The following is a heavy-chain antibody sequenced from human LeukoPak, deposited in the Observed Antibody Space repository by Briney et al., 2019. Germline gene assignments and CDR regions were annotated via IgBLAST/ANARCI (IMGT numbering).Heavy chain of an antibody. J-gene: IGHJ3*02. CDR2: INHSGST. D-gene: IGHD1-1*01. Sequence: PSETLSLTCAVSGGSVTSYYWSWIRQPPGKGLEWIGEINHSGSTNYNPSLESRATISVDTSKNQFSLKLSSVTAADTAVYYCARTTRGAPKPGTNPFQRIRVNDAFDIWGQGTMVTVSS. V-gene: IGHV4-34*01. CDR3: ARTTRGAPKPGTNPFQRIRVNDAFDI. CDR1: GGSVTSYY.